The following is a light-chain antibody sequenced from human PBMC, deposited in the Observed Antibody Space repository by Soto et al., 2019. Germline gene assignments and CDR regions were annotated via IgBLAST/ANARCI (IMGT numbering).Light chain of an antibody. J-gene: IGLJ1*01. Sequence: QSVRTQPPSASGTPGQRVTISCSGSSSNIGSNTVNWYQQLPGTAPKLLIYSNNQRPSGVPDRFSGSKSGTSASLAISGLQSEDEADYYCAAWDDSLNGDVFGTGTKVTVL. CDR1: SSNIGSNT. V-gene: IGLV1-44*01. CDR2: SNN. CDR3: AAWDDSLNGDV.